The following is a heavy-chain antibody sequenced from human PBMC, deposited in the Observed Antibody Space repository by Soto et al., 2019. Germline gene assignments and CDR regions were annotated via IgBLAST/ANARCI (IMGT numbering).Heavy chain of an antibody. J-gene: IGHJ2*01. D-gene: IGHD3-10*01. CDR1: GDAFTFYG. CDR2: ISAYNGNT. V-gene: IGHV1-18*01. Sequence: SADASSEAPGDAFTFYGIRSVRQATGQELEWMGWISAYNGNTNYAQKLQGRVTMTTDTSTSTAYMELRSLRSDDTAVYYCATCRLVRGSWYFDLWGRGLLVTV. CDR3: ATCRLVRGSWYFDL.